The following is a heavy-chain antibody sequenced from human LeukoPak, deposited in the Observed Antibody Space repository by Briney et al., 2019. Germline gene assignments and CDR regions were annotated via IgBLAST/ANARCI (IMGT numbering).Heavy chain of an antibody. CDR1: GFTFSSYE. CDR3: ARDQTLYYDSRGYYYRYYGMDV. CDR2: INSSGSTI. V-gene: IGHV3-48*03. J-gene: IGHJ6*02. D-gene: IGHD3-22*01. Sequence: PGGSLRLSCAASGFTFSSYEMNWVRQAPGKGLEWVSYINSSGSTIYYADSVKGRFTISRDNAKNSLYLQMNSLRAEDTAVYYCARDQTLYYDSRGYYYRYYGMDVWGQGTTVTVSS.